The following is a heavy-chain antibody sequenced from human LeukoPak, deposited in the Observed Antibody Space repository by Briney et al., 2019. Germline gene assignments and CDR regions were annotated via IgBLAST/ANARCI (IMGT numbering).Heavy chain of an antibody. CDR2: IKYDGSKK. CDR3: ARDLNIEVAPDVSNYDAFDI. D-gene: IGHD2-2*01. Sequence: GGSLRLSCAASGFTFSSYWMSWVRQAPGQGLEWVANIKYDGSKKNYVDSVKGRFTISTDNAKNSLYLQMNSLRAEDTAVYYCARDLNIEVAPDVSNYDAFDIWGQGTMVTVSS. CDR1: GFTFSSYW. V-gene: IGHV3-7*01. J-gene: IGHJ3*02.